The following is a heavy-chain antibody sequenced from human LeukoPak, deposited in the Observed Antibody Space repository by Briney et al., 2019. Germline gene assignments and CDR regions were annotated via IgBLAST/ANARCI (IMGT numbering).Heavy chain of an antibody. V-gene: IGHV1-69*13. Sequence: SVKVSCKASGGTFSSYAISWVRQAPGQGLEWMGGIIPIFGTANYAQKFQGRVTITADESTSTAYMELSSLRSEDTAVYYCARGDPGSYYDFWSGSYYMDVWGKGTTVTVSS. CDR3: ARGDPGSYYDFWSGSYYMDV. CDR1: GGTFSSYA. D-gene: IGHD3-3*01. J-gene: IGHJ6*03. CDR2: IIPIFGTA.